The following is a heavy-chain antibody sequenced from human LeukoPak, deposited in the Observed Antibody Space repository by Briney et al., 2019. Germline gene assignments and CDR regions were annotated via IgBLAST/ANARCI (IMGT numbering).Heavy chain of an antibody. V-gene: IGHV6-1*01. D-gene: IGHD5-18*01. CDR1: GDSVSSNSAA. Sequence: SQTLSLTCAISGDSVSSNSAAWNWIRRSPSRGLEWLGRTYYRPKWYNDYAVSVKSRITINPDTSENHFSLQLNSVTPEDTAVYYCARGYGYYFDYWGQGTLVTVSS. CDR2: TYYRPKWYN. CDR3: ARGYGYYFDY. J-gene: IGHJ4*02.